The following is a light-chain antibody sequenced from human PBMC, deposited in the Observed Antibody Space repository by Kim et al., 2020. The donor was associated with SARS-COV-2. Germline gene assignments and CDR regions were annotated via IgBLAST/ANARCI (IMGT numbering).Light chain of an antibody. CDR3: QQYYSTPYS. J-gene: IGKJ2*03. V-gene: IGKV4-1*01. Sequence: RATINCKSSQSVLYSSNNKNYLAWYQQKPGQPPKLLIYWASTRESGVPDRFSGSGSETDFTLTISSLQAEDVAVYYCQQYYSTPYSFGQGTKLVI. CDR2: WAS. CDR1: QSVLYSSNNKNY.